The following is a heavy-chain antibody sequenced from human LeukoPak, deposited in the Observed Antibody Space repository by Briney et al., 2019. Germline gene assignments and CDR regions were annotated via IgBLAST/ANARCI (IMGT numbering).Heavy chain of an antibody. CDR2: ISSSSSYI. Sequence: PGGSLRLSCAASGFTFSSYSMNWVRRAPGKGLEWVSSISSSSSYIYYADSVKGRFTISRDNAKNSLYLQMNSLRAEDAAVYYCARGNFGLLDYWGQGTLVTVSS. J-gene: IGHJ4*02. V-gene: IGHV3-21*01. CDR3: ARGNFGLLDY. CDR1: GFTFSSYS. D-gene: IGHD3-10*01.